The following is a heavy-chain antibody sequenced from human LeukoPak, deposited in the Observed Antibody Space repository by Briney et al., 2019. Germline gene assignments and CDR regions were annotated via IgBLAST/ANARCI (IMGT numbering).Heavy chain of an antibody. CDR3: AKDVRVGGGGMDV. CDR2: ISGSGGST. Sequence: QSGGSLRLSCAASGFTFSSYAMSWVRQAPGKGLEWVSAISGSGGSTYYADSVKGRFTISRDNSKNTLYLQMNSLRAEDTAVYYCAKDVRVGGGGMDVWGQGTPVTVSS. J-gene: IGHJ6*02. CDR1: GFTFSSYA. D-gene: IGHD1-26*01. V-gene: IGHV3-23*01.